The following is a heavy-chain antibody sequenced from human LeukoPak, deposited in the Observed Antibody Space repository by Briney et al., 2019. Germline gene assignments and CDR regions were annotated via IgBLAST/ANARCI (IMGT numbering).Heavy chain of an antibody. CDR2: ISSSGFNI. V-gene: IGHV3-48*03. CDR1: GFTFSSYE. Sequence: GGSLRLSCAVSGFTFSSYEMNWVRQAPGKGLEWVSYISSSGFNIYYADSVKGRFTISSDKSKNTLFLQMNSLRAEDTALYYCAKGLETESRLDSWGQGTLVTVSS. D-gene: IGHD1-1*01. CDR3: AKGLETESRLDS. J-gene: IGHJ4*02.